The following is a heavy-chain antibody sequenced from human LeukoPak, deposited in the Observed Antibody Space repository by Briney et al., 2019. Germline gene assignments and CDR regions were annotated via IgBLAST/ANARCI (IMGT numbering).Heavy chain of an antibody. Sequence: GGSLRLSCAASGFTFSSYGMHWVRQAPGKGLEWVAVISYDGSNKYYADSVKGRFTISRDNSKNTLYLQMSSLRAEDTAVYYCAKEMYYYDSSGYYSPDYWGQGTLVTVSS. CDR2: ISYDGSNK. CDR3: AKEMYYYDSSGYYSPDY. CDR1: GFTFSSYG. V-gene: IGHV3-30*18. D-gene: IGHD3-22*01. J-gene: IGHJ4*02.